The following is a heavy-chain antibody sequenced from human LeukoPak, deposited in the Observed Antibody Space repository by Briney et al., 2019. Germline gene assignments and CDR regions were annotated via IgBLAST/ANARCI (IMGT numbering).Heavy chain of an antibody. V-gene: IGHV3-11*01. Sequence: GGSLRLSCAASGFTFSDFHMCWIRDAPGEGVERVSFSSTSGSTIFYAASVKGRFTISRDNAKNSLYLQMNSLRAEDTAVYYCARERADALDIWGPGTMVTVSS. CDR3: ARERADALDI. CDR1: GFTFSDFH. J-gene: IGHJ3*02. CDR2: SSTSGSTI.